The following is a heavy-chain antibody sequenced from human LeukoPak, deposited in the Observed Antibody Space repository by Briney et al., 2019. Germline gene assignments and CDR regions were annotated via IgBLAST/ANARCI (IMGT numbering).Heavy chain of an antibody. CDR3: ARGLTMVRGVIGGYWFDP. J-gene: IGHJ5*02. Sequence: SETLSLTCTVSGGSISSSSYYWGWIRQPPGKGLEWIGSIYHSGSTYYNPSLKSRVTISVDTSKNQFSLKLSSVTAADTAVYYCARGLTMVRGVIGGYWFDPWGQGTLVTVSS. CDR1: GGSISSSSYY. V-gene: IGHV4-39*07. CDR2: IYHSGST. D-gene: IGHD3-10*01.